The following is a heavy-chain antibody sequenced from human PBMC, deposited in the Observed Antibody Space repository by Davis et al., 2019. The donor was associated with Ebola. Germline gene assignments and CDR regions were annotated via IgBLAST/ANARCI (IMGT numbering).Heavy chain of an antibody. CDR3: ARVGGDSSGYYNLEYFQH. V-gene: IGHV1-46*01. CDR2: INPSGGST. D-gene: IGHD3-22*01. J-gene: IGHJ1*01. CDR1: GYTFTSYY. Sequence: AASVKVSCKASGYTFTSYYMHWVRQAPGQGLEWMGIINPSGGSTSYAQKFQGRVTMTRDTSTSTVYMELSSLRSEDTAVYYCARVGGDSSGYYNLEYFQHWGQGTLVTVSS.